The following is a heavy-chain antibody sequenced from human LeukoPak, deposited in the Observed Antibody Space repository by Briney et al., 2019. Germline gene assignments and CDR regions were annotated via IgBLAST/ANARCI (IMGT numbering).Heavy chain of an antibody. CDR2: ISYDGSNK. J-gene: IGHJ4*02. V-gene: IGHV3-30*14. CDR1: GFTFSNYA. D-gene: IGHD5-24*01. Sequence: GGSLRLSCAASGFTFSNYAMHWVRQAPGKGLEWVAVISYDGSNKYYADSVKGRFTISRDNSKNTLYLQMNSLRAEDTALYYCARSDDYNSRNVFNYWGQGTLVTVSS. CDR3: ARSDDYNSRNVFNY.